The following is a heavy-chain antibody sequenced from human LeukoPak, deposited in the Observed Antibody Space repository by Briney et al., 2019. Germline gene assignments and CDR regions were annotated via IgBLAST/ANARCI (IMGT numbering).Heavy chain of an antibody. Sequence: GGSLRLSCAASGFTFSTYNMNWVRQAPGKGLEWISYINADSSTIQYEDSVRGRFATSRDNAKNSLYLQMNSLRAEDTAVYYCVRDNSRGQSLGVIYWGQGSLVTVSS. D-gene: IGHD3-22*01. CDR1: GFTFSTYN. J-gene: IGHJ4*02. CDR3: VRDNSRGQSLGVIY. V-gene: IGHV3-48*01. CDR2: INADSSTI.